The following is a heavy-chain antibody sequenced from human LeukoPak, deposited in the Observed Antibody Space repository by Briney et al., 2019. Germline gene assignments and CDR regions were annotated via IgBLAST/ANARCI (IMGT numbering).Heavy chain of an antibody. J-gene: IGHJ6*02. Sequence: GGSLRLSCAASGFTFSSYGMHWVRQAPGKGLEWVAVIWYDGSNKYYADSVKGRFTISRDNSKNTLYLQMNSLRAEDTAVYYCARYCYDSSGYYYEGGYYGMDVWGQGTTVTVSS. CDR2: IWYDGSNK. CDR3: ARYCYDSSGYYYEGGYYGMDV. CDR1: GFTFSSYG. D-gene: IGHD3-22*01. V-gene: IGHV3-33*01.